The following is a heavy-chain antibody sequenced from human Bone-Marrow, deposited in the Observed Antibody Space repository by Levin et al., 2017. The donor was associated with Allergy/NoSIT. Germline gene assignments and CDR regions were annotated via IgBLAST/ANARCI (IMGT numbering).Heavy chain of an antibody. J-gene: IGHJ4*02. V-gene: IGHV3-21*01. CDR2: IRSSSSYI. CDR1: GFTFSDYT. Sequence: GESLKISCAASGFTFSDYTMNWVRQAPGKGLEWVSSIRSSSSYIYYADSVKGRFTISRDNAKNSLYLQMNSLRAEDTAVYFCARDFYLGYCSGGSCYYIDHWGQGTLVTVSS. CDR3: ARDFYLGYCSGGSCYYIDH. D-gene: IGHD2-15*01.